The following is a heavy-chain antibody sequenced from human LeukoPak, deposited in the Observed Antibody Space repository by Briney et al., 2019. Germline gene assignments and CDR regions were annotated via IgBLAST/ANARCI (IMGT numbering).Heavy chain of an antibody. CDR3: ARDPPEDEWNSLDS. V-gene: IGHV4-59*02. CDR1: GGSVNGYY. D-gene: IGHD1-7*01. CDR2: IHYSGLT. Sequence: SETLSLTCTVSGGSVNGYYWNWIRQSPGKGLEWIGFIHYSGLTVYSPSLQSRVSMSVDTSRNQFSLDLSSVTAADTALYYCARDPPEDEWNSLDSWGQGILVTVSS. J-gene: IGHJ4*02.